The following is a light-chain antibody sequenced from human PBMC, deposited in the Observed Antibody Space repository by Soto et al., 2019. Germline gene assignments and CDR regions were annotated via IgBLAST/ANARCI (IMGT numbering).Light chain of an antibody. CDR2: DVT. V-gene: IGLV2-8*01. CDR1: SSDVGGSNY. J-gene: IGLJ2*01. Sequence: QSALTQPPSASGSPGQSVAISCTGTSSDVGGSNYVSWYQHHPGKAPKLIIYDVTQRPSGVPDRFSGSKSGNTASLTVSGLQAEDEADYYCSSYAGSNNPVVFGGGTKVTVL. CDR3: SSYAGSNNPVV.